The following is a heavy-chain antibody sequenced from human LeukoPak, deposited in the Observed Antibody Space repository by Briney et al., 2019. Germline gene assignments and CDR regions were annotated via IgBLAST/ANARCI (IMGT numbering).Heavy chain of an antibody. J-gene: IGHJ4*02. Sequence: SETLSLTCAVYGGPFNGYFWSWIRQPPGMGLEWIGEVNHSGATNYNPSLKNRVIISADTSKNQFSLKVNSVTAADTAVYYCGRVPASSWPSPDYWGQGTLVTVSP. D-gene: IGHD6-13*01. V-gene: IGHV4-34*01. CDR2: VNHSGAT. CDR1: GGPFNGYF. CDR3: GRVPASSWPSPDY.